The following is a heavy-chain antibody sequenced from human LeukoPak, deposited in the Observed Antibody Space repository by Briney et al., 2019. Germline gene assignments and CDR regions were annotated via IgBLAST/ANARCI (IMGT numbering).Heavy chain of an antibody. Sequence: GGSLRLSCAASGFTFSTYWMTWVRQAPGKGLEWLAQIKEDGSEKYCVDSVKGRFTISRDNAKNTLYLQMDSLSAEDTAVYYCVRDPPEREELFDYWGQGTLVTVSS. J-gene: IGHJ4*02. D-gene: IGHD1-26*01. CDR1: GFTFSTYW. V-gene: IGHV3-7*01. CDR2: IKEDGSEK. CDR3: VRDPPEREELFDY.